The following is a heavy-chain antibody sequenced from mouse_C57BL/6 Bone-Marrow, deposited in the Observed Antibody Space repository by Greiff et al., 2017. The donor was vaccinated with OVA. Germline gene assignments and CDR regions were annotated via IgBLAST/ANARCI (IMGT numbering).Heavy chain of an antibody. V-gene: IGHV1-64*01. CDR3: ARWDSNYDYFDY. D-gene: IGHD2-5*01. CDR2: IHPNSGST. J-gene: IGHJ2*01. CDR1: GYTFTSYW. Sequence: QVQLKQPGAELVKPGASVKLSCKASGYTFTSYWMHWVKQRPGQGLEWIGMIHPNSGSTNYNEKFKSKATLTVDKSSSTAYMQLSSLTSEDSAVYYCARWDSNYDYFDYWGQGTTLTVSS.